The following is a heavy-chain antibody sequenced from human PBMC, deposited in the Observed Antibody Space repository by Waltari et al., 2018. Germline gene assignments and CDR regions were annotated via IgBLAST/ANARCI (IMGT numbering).Heavy chain of an antibody. CDR2: MFHSGSK. CDR3: ARLRGDYCSGGSCEDF. V-gene: IGHV4-59*08. D-gene: IGHD2-15*01. Sequence: QVHLQESGPGLVKPSETLTLTCTVSGASLTTSYWTWIRQPPGKGLEWIGYMFHSGSKTYNPSLKSRLTMSVDTWENQFSLKLASVTTADAAVYYCARLRGDYCSGGSCEDFWGQGTLVTVSS. CDR1: GASLTTSY. J-gene: IGHJ4*02.